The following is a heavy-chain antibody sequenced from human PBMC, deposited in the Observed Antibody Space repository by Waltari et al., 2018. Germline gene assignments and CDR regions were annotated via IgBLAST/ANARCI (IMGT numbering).Heavy chain of an antibody. V-gene: IGHV3-48*03. J-gene: IGHJ4*02. Sequence: EVQLVESGGDSVQPGGSLRLSCTASGFDFSSSHMNWVRQAPGKGLEWISYNSADALNIWYADSVTGRFTISRDNAENSLYLQMNSLRADDTAVYFCVRDRDWAFDYWGQGTLVTVSS. CDR1: GFDFSSSH. D-gene: IGHD3-9*01. CDR2: NSADALNI. CDR3: VRDRDWAFDY.